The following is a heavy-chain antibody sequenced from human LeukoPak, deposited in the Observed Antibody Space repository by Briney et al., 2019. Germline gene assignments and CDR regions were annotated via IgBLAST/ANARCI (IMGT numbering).Heavy chain of an antibody. Sequence: PSETLSLTCTVSGGSISSSSYYWGWIRQPPGKGLEWIGSIYYSESTYYNPSLKSRLTISVDTSKNQFSLKLSSVTAADTAVYYCARHLYTRITIFGVVIIDYFDYWGQGTLVTVSS. CDR2: IYYSEST. J-gene: IGHJ4*02. CDR1: GGSISSSSYY. V-gene: IGHV4-39*01. D-gene: IGHD3-3*01. CDR3: ARHLYTRITIFGVVIIDYFDY.